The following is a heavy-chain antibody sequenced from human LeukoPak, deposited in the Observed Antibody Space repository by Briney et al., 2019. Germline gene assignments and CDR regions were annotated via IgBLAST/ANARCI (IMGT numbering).Heavy chain of an antibody. J-gene: IGHJ4*02. D-gene: IGHD6-19*01. V-gene: IGHV4-38-2*02. Sequence: SETLSLTCTVSGYSISSGYYWVWIRQPPGKGLEWIGNIYHSGSTFYNPYLKSRVTISVDTSKNQFSLRLSSVTAADTAVYYCASRIAVSKFDYWGQGNLVTVSS. CDR2: IYHSGST. CDR3: ASRIAVSKFDY. CDR1: GYSISSGYY.